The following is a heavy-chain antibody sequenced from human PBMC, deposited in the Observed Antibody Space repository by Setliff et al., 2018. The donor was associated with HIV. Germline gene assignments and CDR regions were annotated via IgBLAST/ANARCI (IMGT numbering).Heavy chain of an antibody. CDR2: IHHSGST. Sequence: PSETLSLTCAVYGGSLSGYYWSWIRQPPGKGLEWIGEIHHSGSTNYNPSLKSRVTIFVDTSKNQLSLKVKSVTAADTAIYYCARICRNFWSGCVADSWGQGTLVTVS. CDR3: ARICRNFWSGCVADS. V-gene: IGHV4-34*01. D-gene: IGHD3-3*01. J-gene: IGHJ4*02. CDR1: GGSLSGYY.